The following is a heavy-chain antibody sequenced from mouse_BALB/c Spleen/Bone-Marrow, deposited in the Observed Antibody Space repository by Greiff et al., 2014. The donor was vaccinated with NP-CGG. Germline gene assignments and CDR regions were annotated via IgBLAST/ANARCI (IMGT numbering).Heavy chain of an antibody. CDR3: GRRTTVVDWFAY. D-gene: IGHD1-1*01. CDR1: GYSFTGYF. J-gene: IGHJ3*01. Sequence: VQLQQSGPELVKPGASVKISCKASGYSFTGYFMHWVKQSHGKSLEWIGRVNPYNGDTFYNQKFKGKATLTVDKSSSTVHMELLSLASYDSAVYYCGRRTTVVDWFAYWGQGTLVTVSA. CDR2: VNPYNGDT. V-gene: IGHV1-20*02.